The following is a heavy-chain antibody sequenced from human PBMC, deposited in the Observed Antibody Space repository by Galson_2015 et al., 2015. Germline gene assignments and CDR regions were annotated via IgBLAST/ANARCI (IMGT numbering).Heavy chain of an antibody. J-gene: IGHJ6*02. D-gene: IGHD1-26*01. CDR2: INPNSGDT. CDR3: ARAKSGIHYPYYNGLDV. Sequence: SVKVSCKASGYSSTDNYVHWVRQAPGQGLEWMGRINPNSGDTDYSQKFQGRITVTGDASTSTAYVEMSSLRSDDTAVYYCARAKSGIHYPYYNGLDVWGQGTPVTVSS. CDR1: GYSSTDNY. V-gene: IGHV1-2*06.